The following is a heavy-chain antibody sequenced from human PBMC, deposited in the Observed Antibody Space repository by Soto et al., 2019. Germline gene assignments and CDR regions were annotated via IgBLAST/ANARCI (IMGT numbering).Heavy chain of an antibody. J-gene: IGHJ6*02. CDR1: GFTFSSYT. V-gene: IGHV3-23*01. D-gene: IGHD3-22*01. Sequence: VGSLRLSCEASGFTFSSYTMNWVRQAPGKGLEWVSLISGTGGTTYYADSVKGRFTISRDNSKNTLYLLMNSLRAEDTAIYYCAKTHRAYDSSGYRGYYYYGMDVWGQGT. CDR3: AKTHRAYDSSGYRGYYYYGMDV. CDR2: ISGTGGTT.